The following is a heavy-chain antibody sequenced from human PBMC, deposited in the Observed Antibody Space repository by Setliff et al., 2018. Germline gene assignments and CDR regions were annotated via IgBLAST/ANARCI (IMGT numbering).Heavy chain of an antibody. Sequence: PGGSLRLSCVASSFNLANYAVTWVRQAPGKGLEWVSSIHSDGITTYYADSVKGRFTISRDNSRNTLSLQMTSLRPEDTGVYYCVKVKKPLIRGSGFDYWGRGTLVTVSS. J-gene: IGHJ4*02. CDR2: IHSDGITT. D-gene: IGHD3-10*01. CDR1: SFNLANYA. CDR3: VKVKKPLIRGSGFDY. V-gene: IGHV3-23*01.